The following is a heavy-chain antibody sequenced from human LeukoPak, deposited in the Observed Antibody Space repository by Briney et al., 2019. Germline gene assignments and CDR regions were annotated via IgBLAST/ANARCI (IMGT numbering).Heavy chain of an antibody. Sequence: PSGTLSLTCTVSGGSISSSYYYWGWIRQPPGKGLEWIGTIYYSGSTYYNPSLKSRVTISVDTSENQFSLKLSSVTAPDTAVYYCARHEDRNWYFDHWGQGTLVTVSS. CDR1: GGSISSSYYY. V-gene: IGHV4-39*01. J-gene: IGHJ4*02. CDR2: IYYSGST. CDR3: ARHEDRNWYFDH. D-gene: IGHD1-1*01.